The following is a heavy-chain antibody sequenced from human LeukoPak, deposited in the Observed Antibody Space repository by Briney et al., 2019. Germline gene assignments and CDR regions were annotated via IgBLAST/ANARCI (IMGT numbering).Heavy chain of an antibody. V-gene: IGHV3-21*01. D-gene: IGHD5-24*01. CDR2: ISSSSSYI. Sequence: GGSLRLSCAASGFTFSSYSMNWVRQAPGKGLEWVSPISSSSSYIYYADSVKGRFTISRDNAKNSLYLQMNSLRAEDTAVYYCARDARRDGYTYLYYFDYWGQGTLVTVSS. CDR1: GFTFSSYS. CDR3: ARDARRDGYTYLYYFDY. J-gene: IGHJ4*02.